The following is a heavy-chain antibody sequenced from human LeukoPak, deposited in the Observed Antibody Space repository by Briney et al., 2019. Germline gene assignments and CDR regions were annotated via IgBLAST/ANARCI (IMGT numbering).Heavy chain of an antibody. V-gene: IGHV4-39*07. CDR3: ATSSGYYYAIDQ. CDR2: IYYSWST. J-gene: IGHJ4*02. D-gene: IGHD3-22*01. CDR1: GGSISSSSYY. Sequence: SETLSLTCTVSGGSISSSSYYWGWIRQPPGKGLEWIGSIYYSWSTYCNPSLKSRVTISLDTSKNQFSLRLTSVTAADTAVYSCATSSGYYYAIDQWGQGTLVIVSS.